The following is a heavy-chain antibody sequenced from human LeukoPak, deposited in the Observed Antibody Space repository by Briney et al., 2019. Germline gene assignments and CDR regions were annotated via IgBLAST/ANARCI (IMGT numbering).Heavy chain of an antibody. CDR1: GGSISSSSYY. D-gene: IGHD1-7*01. Sequence: SETLSLTCTVSGGSISSSSYYWGWIRQPPGKGLEWIGSIYYSGSTYYNPSLKSRVTISVDTSKNQFSLKLSSVTAADTAVYYCARVAGQGTPLAPLDYWGQGTLVTVSS. CDR2: IYYSGST. J-gene: IGHJ4*02. CDR3: ARVAGQGTPLAPLDY. V-gene: IGHV4-39*07.